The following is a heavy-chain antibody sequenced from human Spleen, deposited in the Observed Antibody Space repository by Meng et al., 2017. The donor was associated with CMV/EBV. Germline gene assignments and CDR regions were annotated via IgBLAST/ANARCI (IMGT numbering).Heavy chain of an antibody. V-gene: IGHV4-34*01. D-gene: IGHD3-22*01. Sequence: GYYWSWIRQPPGKGLEWIGEINHSGSTNYNPSLKSRVTISVDTSKNQFSLKLSSVTAADTAVYYCASGVAYYDSSGYYYGPSQLDYWGQGTLVTVSS. J-gene: IGHJ4*02. CDR1: GYY. CDR2: INHSGST. CDR3: ASGVAYYDSSGYYYGPSQLDY.